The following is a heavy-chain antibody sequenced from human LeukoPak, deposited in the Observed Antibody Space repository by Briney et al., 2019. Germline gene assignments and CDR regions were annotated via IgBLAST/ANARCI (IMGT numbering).Heavy chain of an antibody. D-gene: IGHD3-3*01. CDR2: ISSNGGST. J-gene: IGHJ3*02. V-gene: IGHV3-64D*06. CDR3: ARETMYAFDI. CDR1: GFTFSSYA. Sequence: GGSLRLSCSASGFTFSSYAMHWVRQAPGKGLEYVSAISSNGGSTYYADSVKGRFTISRDNSKNTLYLQMSSLRAEDTAVYYCARETMYAFDIWGQGTIVTVSS.